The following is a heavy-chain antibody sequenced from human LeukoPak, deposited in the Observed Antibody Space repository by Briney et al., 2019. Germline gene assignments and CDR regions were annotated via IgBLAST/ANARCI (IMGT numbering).Heavy chain of an antibody. V-gene: IGHV4-31*03. J-gene: IGHJ3*02. CDR3: ASLDSRGYDAFDI. CDR2: IYYSGST. D-gene: IGHD3-10*01. Sequence: SQTLSLTCTVSGCSISSGGYYWSWIRQHPGKGLEWIGYIYYSGSTYYNPSLKSRVTISVDTSKNQFSLKLSSVTAADTAVYYCASLDSRGYDAFDIWGQGTMVTVSS. CDR1: GCSISSGGYY.